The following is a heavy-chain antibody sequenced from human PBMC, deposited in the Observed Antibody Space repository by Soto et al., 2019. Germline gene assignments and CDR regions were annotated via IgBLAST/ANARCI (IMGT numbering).Heavy chain of an antibody. Sequence: GGSLRLSCASSGFTFSTYTMNWVRQAPGKGLEWVSSINGRGNYIYHAESVKGRFTISRDNAENSLYLQMDRLRAEDTALYYCVREDGKVGTNSAFDYWGLGALVTVSS. CDR2: INGRGNYI. V-gene: IGHV3-21*01. D-gene: IGHD1-26*01. J-gene: IGHJ4*02. CDR3: VREDGKVGTNSAFDY. CDR1: GFTFSTYT.